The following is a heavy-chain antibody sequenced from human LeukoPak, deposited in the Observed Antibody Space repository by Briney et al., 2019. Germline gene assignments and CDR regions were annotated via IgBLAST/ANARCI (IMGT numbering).Heavy chain of an antibody. CDR1: GFTFSNSW. CDR3: AIDSGCYPVDY. D-gene: IGHD6-19*01. CDR2: IKEDGSEK. Sequence: GGPLRLSCAASGFTFSNSWMTWIRQAPGKGLEWVANIKEDGSEKNYVDSVRGRFTISRDNAKNSLYLQMNSLRAEDTAVYYCAIDSGCYPVDYWGQGTLVTVPS. V-gene: IGHV3-7*01. J-gene: IGHJ4*02.